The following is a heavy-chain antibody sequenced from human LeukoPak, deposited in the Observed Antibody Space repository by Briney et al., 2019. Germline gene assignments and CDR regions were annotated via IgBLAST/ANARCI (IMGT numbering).Heavy chain of an antibody. V-gene: IGHV3-48*04. CDR3: ARVRGSDWSVYHIDN. Sequence: GGSLRLSCAASGFTFSSYSINWVRQAPGEGLEWVSYISDTSATIYYYAESVRGRFTISRDNTKNSLYLQMSSLRAEDTAVYYCARVRGSDWSVYHIDNWGQGTLVTVSS. D-gene: IGHD6-19*01. J-gene: IGHJ4*02. CDR2: ISDTSATI. CDR1: GFTFSSYS.